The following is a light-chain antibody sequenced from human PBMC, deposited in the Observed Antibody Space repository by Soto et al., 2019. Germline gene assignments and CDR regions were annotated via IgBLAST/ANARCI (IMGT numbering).Light chain of an antibody. CDR3: QQYGSSPT. CDR1: QSVSSSY. Sequence: EIVLTQSPGTLSLSPGERATLSCRASQSVSSSYLAWYQQKPGQAPRLLIYGASSRATGIPDRFSGSGSGTDFTLTSSRLEPEDFAVYYCQQYGSSPTFGGGNKVEIK. J-gene: IGKJ4*01. CDR2: GAS. V-gene: IGKV3-20*01.